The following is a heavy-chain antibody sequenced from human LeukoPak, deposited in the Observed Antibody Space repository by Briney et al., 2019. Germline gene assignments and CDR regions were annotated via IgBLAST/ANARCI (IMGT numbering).Heavy chain of an antibody. CDR3: ARGRVYYYGSGRRDFDY. J-gene: IGHJ4*02. CDR1: GGSFSGYY. V-gene: IGHV4-34*01. D-gene: IGHD3-10*01. Sequence: SETLSLTCAVYGGSFSGYYWSWIRQPPGKGLEWIGEINHSGSTNYNPSLKSRVTISVDTSKNQFSLKLSSVTAADTAVYYCARGRVYYYGSGRRDFDYWGQGTLVTVSP. CDR2: INHSGST.